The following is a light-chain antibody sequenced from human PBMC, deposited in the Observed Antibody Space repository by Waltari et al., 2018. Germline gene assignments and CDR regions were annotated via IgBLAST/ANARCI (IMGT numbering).Light chain of an antibody. V-gene: IGLV3-21*04. CDR1: NLGSKS. Sequence: SYVLTQPPSVSVAPGKTARITCGGDNLGSKSEHWYQQKPGQAPVLVIYFDSDRPSGIPERFSGSNSGNTATLTISRVEAGDEADYYCQVWDSSSDHWVFGGGTKLTVL. CDR3: QVWDSSSDHWV. CDR2: FDS. J-gene: IGLJ3*02.